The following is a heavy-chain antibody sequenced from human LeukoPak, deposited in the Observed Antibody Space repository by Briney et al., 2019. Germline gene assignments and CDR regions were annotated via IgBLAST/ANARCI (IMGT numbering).Heavy chain of an antibody. J-gene: IGHJ4*02. D-gene: IGHD4-17*01. CDR1: GFSFRTYN. Sequence: GGSLRISCTASGFSFRTYNLHWVRQAPGKGLEWVAVISYNGGYIHYEDSVKGRFTISRDDSKNTLSLQMSGLRAEDTALYYCTTEGPNGDLRFDYWGQGTLVTVSS. CDR3: TTEGPNGDLRFDY. CDR2: ISYNGGYI. V-gene: IGHV3-33*01.